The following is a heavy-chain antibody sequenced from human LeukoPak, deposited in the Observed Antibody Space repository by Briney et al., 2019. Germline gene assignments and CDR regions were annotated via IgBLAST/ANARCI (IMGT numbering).Heavy chain of an antibody. CDR1: GGSVSTSSYY. CDR3: ARRPGSSAYPHYFGMDV. D-gene: IGHD3-22*01. V-gene: IGHV4-39*01. CDR2: IFYSGTT. Sequence: PSETLPLTCTVSGGSVSTSSYYWGWIRQPPGKGLEWIGSIFYSGTTYYNPSLKSRVTISVDTSKNQFSLKLNSVTAADTAVYYCARRPGSSAYPHYFGMDVWGQGTSVTVSS. J-gene: IGHJ6*02.